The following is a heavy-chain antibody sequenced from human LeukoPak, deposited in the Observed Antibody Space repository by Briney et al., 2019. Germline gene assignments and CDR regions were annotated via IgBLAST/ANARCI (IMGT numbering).Heavy chain of an antibody. CDR3: AKKIHPDYYDSSGYYYPHAFDI. CDR1: GFTFSSYA. Sequence: GGSLRLSCAASGFTFSSYAMSWVRQAPGKGLERVSAISGSGGSTYYADSVKGRFTISRDNSKNTLYLQMNSLRAEDTAVYYCAKKIHPDYYDSSGYYYPHAFDIWGQGTMVTVSS. V-gene: IGHV3-23*01. D-gene: IGHD3-22*01. J-gene: IGHJ3*02. CDR2: ISGSGGST.